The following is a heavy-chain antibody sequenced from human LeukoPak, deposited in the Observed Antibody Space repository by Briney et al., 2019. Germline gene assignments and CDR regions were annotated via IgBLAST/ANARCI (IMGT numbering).Heavy chain of an antibody. J-gene: IGHJ4*02. Sequence: GGSLRLSCAASGFTFNIYSMNWVRQAPGKGLEWVSYISNSSGTIYYADSVKGRFTISRDNAKNSLYLQVNSLRDEDTAVYYCAREQAATASDYWGQGTLVTVSS. CDR3: AREQAATASDY. D-gene: IGHD6-13*01. V-gene: IGHV3-48*02. CDR2: ISNSSGTI. CDR1: GFTFNIYS.